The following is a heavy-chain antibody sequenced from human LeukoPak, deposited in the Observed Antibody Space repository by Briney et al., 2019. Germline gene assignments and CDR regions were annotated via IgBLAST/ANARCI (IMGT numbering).Heavy chain of an antibody. V-gene: IGHV3-33*01. Sequence: GGSLRLSCAASGFTFSSYGMHWVRQAPGKGLEWVAVIWYDGSNKYYADSVKGRFTISRDNSKNTLYLQMNSLRAEDTAVYYCARQRDYYDRSGLGYWGQGTLVTVSS. CDR2: IWYDGSNK. D-gene: IGHD3-22*01. CDR1: GFTFSSYG. CDR3: ARQRDYYDRSGLGY. J-gene: IGHJ4*02.